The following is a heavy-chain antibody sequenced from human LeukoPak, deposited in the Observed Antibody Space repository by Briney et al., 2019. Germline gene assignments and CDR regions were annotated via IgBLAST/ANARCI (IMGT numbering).Heavy chain of an antibody. CDR2: ISWNSGSI. V-gene: IGHV3-9*01. CDR1: GFTFDDYA. D-gene: IGHD6-6*01. Sequence: GRSLRLSCAASGFTFDDYAMHWVRQAPGKGLEWVSGISWNSGSIGYADSVKGRFTISRDNAKNSLYLQMNSLRAEDTALYYCAKDRSSSEGSLDYWGQGTLVTVSS. J-gene: IGHJ4*02. CDR3: AKDRSSSEGSLDY.